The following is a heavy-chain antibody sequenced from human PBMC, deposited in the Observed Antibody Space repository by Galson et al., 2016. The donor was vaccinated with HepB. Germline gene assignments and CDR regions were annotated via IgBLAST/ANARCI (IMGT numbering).Heavy chain of an antibody. CDR1: GYTFTNFG. Sequence: SVKVSCKASGYTFTNFGITWVRQAPGQGLEWMGWIGAHSGNRNYAQKFQGRVTMTTDTTTSTGYMELSSPRSDDTAVYYCARGAGAVPGSPFFYWGQGTLVTVSS. CDR2: IGAHSGNR. D-gene: IGHD6-19*01. V-gene: IGHV1-18*01. CDR3: ARGAGAVPGSPFFY. J-gene: IGHJ4*02.